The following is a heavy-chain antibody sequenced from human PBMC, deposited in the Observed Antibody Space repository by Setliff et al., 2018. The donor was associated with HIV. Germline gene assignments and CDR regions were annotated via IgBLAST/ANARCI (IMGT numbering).Heavy chain of an antibody. Sequence: SVKVSCKASRSTFNSHTINWVRQAPGQGLEWMGGIIPILGIANYAQKFQGRVTITADKSTSTAYMELSSLRSEDTAVYYCATKAHSGYDDAFDIWGQGTMVTVSS. CDR3: ATKAHSGYDDAFDI. V-gene: IGHV1-69*10. D-gene: IGHD5-12*01. J-gene: IGHJ3*02. CDR1: RSTFNSHT. CDR2: IIPILGIA.